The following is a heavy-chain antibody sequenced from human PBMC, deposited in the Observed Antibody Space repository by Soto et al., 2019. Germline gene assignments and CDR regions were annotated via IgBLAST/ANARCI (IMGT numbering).Heavy chain of an antibody. CDR1: GYTFTSYA. Sequence: GASVKVSCKASGYTFTSYAMHWVRQAPGQGLEWMGGINPIFGKANYAQKFQDRVTITRDRSMSTAYMELSSLRSEDTAMYYCAGSSSGYYGMWVYWGQGTLVTVSS. CDR2: INPIFGKA. J-gene: IGHJ4*02. CDR3: AGSSSGYYGMWVY. D-gene: IGHD3-22*01. V-gene: IGHV1-69*05.